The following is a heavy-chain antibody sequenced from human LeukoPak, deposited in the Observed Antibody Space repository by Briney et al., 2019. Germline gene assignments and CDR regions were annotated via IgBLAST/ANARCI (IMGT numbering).Heavy chain of an antibody. CDR3: VRNMVRGIVYFDS. V-gene: IGHV3-21*01. CDR2: ISSGSTYM. Sequence: GGSLRLSCAASGFTFSSYSMNWVRQAPGKGLEWVSSISSGSTYMYYADSVKGRFTISRDNAKSTLYLQMNSLRTEDTAVYFCVRNMVRGIVYFDSWGQGTLVTVSS. D-gene: IGHD3-10*01. CDR1: GFTFSSYS. J-gene: IGHJ4*02.